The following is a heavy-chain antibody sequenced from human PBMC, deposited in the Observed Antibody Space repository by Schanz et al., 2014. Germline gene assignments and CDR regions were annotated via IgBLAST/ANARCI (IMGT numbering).Heavy chain of an antibody. CDR2: ISYDGSFK. D-gene: IGHD7-27*01. Sequence: QVQLVESGGGVVQPGRSLRLSCAASGFNFGSHGMHWVRQAPGKGLEWVAVISYDGSFKNYADSVRGRITMSRDNSKNTMYLQLNSLRAEDTAVYYCARELPGVVAFDFWGQGTRVTVSS. CDR3: ARELPGVVAFDF. J-gene: IGHJ3*01. CDR1: GFNFGSHG. V-gene: IGHV3-30*03.